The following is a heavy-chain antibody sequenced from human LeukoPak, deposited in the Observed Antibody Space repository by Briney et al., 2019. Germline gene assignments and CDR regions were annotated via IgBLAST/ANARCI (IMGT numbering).Heavy chain of an antibody. Sequence: PGGSLRLSCAVSGFTFSSYEINWVRQAPGKGLEWISYIGTYGSTIYYADSVKGRFTISRDNSKNMLYLEVISLTAEDTAVYYCAKDDAWLRFGEWSQGTLVTVSS. D-gene: IGHD3-10*01. CDR3: AKDDAWLRFGE. V-gene: IGHV3-48*03. CDR1: GFTFSSYE. J-gene: IGHJ4*02. CDR2: IGTYGSTI.